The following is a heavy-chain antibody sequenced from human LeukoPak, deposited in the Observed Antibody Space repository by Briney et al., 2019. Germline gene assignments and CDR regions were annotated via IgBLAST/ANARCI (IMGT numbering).Heavy chain of an antibody. CDR1: GFTFSSYG. D-gene: IGHD3-10*01. Sequence: GGSLRLSCAASGFTFSSYGMHWVRQAPGKGLEWVAFIGYDGSNKYYADSVKGRFTISRDNSKNTLYPQMNSLRAEDTAVYYCAKDLSVLLWFGELSPFDYWGQGTLVTVSS. CDR2: IGYDGSNK. CDR3: AKDLSVLLWFGELSPFDY. V-gene: IGHV3-30*02. J-gene: IGHJ4*02.